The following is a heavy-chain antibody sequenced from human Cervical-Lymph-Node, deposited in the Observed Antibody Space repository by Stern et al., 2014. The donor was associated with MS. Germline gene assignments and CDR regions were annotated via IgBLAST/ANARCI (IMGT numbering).Heavy chain of an antibody. J-gene: IGHJ5*02. CDR1: GYSFTNYY. Sequence: QVQLVQSGAEVKKPGASVKVSCKASGYSFTNYYMHWVRQAPGNGLEWMGMINPSGGTTNYAQKFQGRATMTSDTSTSTVYMELSSLRSEDTAVYYCVRSRYCSGGNCFSDWFDPWGQGTLVTVSS. V-gene: IGHV1-46*03. CDR3: VRSRYCSGGNCFSDWFDP. CDR2: INPSGGTT. D-gene: IGHD2-15*01.